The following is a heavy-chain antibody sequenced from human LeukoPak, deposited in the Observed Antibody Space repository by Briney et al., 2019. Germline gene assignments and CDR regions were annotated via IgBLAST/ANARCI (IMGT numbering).Heavy chain of an antibody. CDR2: INTDGSST. Sequence: GGSVRLFCAASGFTFSNYWMHWVSQAPGKGLVWVSRINTDGSSTTYAESVKGRFTISRDNAKNTLYLQMNSLSAEDTAVYYCARGYSSSYLIDYWGQGTLVTVSS. CDR1: GFTFSNYW. V-gene: IGHV3-74*01. J-gene: IGHJ4*02. CDR3: ARGYSSSYLIDY. D-gene: IGHD6-6*01.